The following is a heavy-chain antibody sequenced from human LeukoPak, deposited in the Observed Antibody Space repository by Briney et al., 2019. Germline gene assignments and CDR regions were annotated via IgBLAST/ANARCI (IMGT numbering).Heavy chain of an antibody. D-gene: IGHD6-13*01. Sequence: GGSLRLSCAASGFTFSSYSMNWVRQAPWKGLEWVSSISSSSSYIYYADSVKGRFTISRDNAKNSLYLQMNRLRAEDTAVYYCARADIAAAEPTDYWGQGTLVTVSS. J-gene: IGHJ4*02. CDR2: ISSSSSYI. CDR1: GFTFSSYS. CDR3: ARADIAAAEPTDY. V-gene: IGHV3-21*01.